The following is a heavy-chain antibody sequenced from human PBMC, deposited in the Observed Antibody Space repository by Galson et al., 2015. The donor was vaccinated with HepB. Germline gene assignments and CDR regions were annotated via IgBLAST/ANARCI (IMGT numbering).Heavy chain of an antibody. V-gene: IGHV1-18*01. D-gene: IGHD6-13*01. Sequence: SVKVSCKASGYTFTSYGISWVRQAPGQGLEWMGWISAYNGNTNYAQKLQGRVTMTTDTSTSTAYMELRSLRSDDTAVYYCARVWADSSSWDPPHYFDYWGQGTLVTVSS. CDR1: GYTFTSYG. CDR2: ISAYNGNT. CDR3: ARVWADSSSWDPPHYFDY. J-gene: IGHJ4*02.